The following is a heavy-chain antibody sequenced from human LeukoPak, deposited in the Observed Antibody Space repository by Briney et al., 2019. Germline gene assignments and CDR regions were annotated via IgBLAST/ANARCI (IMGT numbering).Heavy chain of an antibody. CDR3: AQVVAATPIIDY. J-gene: IGHJ4*02. Sequence: GGSLRLSCAASGFTFSSYAMSWVRQAPGKGLEWVSAISGSGGSAYYADSVKGRFTISRDNSKNTLYLQMNSLRAEDTAVYYCAQVVAATPIIDYWGQGTLVTVSS. CDR2: ISGSGGSA. CDR1: GFTFSSYA. V-gene: IGHV3-23*01. D-gene: IGHD2-15*01.